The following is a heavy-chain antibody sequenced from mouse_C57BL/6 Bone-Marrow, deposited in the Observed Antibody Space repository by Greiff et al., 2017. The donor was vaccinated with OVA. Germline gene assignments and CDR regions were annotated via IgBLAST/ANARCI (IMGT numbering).Heavy chain of an antibody. CDR3: AKNPDGSPYAMDY. J-gene: IGHJ4*01. D-gene: IGHD1-1*01. Sequence: QVQLQQSGPALVQPSQSLSITCTVSGFSLTSYGVHWVRQSPGKGLEWLGVIWRGGSTDYNAAFMSRLSITKDNSTSQVFFKMNSLQADDTAIYYCAKNPDGSPYAMDYWGQGTSVTVSS. CDR2: IWRGGST. V-gene: IGHV2-5*01. CDR1: GFSLTSYG.